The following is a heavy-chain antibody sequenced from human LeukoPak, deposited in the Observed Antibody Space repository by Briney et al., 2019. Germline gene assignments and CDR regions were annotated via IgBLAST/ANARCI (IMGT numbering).Heavy chain of an antibody. D-gene: IGHD3-10*01. CDR3: AKDLLRIYWRTFDS. J-gene: IGHJ4*02. CDR1: GFTFGNYW. V-gene: IGHV3-74*01. Sequence: GGSLRLSCVASGFTFGNYWMHWVRQAPGQGLVWVSRIKNEGREASYADSVKGRFTISRDNARNTVYLQMTNLRAEDTAVYFCAKDLLRIYWRTFDSWSQGALVIVSS. CDR2: IKNEGREA.